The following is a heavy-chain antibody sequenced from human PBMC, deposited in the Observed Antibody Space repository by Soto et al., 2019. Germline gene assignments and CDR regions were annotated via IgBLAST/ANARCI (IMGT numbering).Heavy chain of an antibody. CDR2: VYWNDDK. CDR1: GFSLSTSQVG. V-gene: IGHV2-5*01. CDR3: AHVHSSSWSTNFDS. J-gene: IGHJ4*02. D-gene: IGHD6-13*01. Sequence: GSGPTLVNPTQTLTLTCTFSGFSLSTSQVGVGWIRQPPGKALEWLAHVYWNDDKYYSLSLKSRLTISKDTSKNQVVLTMTNMDPVDTATYYCAHVHSSSWSTNFDSWGQGTLVTVSS.